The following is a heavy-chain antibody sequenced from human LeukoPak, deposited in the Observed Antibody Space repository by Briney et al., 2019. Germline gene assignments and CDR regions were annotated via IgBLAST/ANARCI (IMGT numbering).Heavy chain of an antibody. V-gene: IGHV3-9*01. D-gene: IGHD3-22*01. CDR2: INWDGSRI. Sequence: PGGSLRLSCAASGFTFDDHAMYWVRHAPGKGLEWVSGINWDGSRIGYADAVKGRFTISRDSAKNSLYLQMNSLRTEDTALYYCARASYYYDTSGLGAFDIWGQGTLVTVSS. CDR3: ARASYYYDTSGLGAFDI. J-gene: IGHJ3*02. CDR1: GFTFDDHA.